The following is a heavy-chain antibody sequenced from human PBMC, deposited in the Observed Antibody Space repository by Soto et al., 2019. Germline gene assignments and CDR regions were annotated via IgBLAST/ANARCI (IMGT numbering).Heavy chain of an antibody. CDR3: ARGPWSIVRGVIGYYGMDV. CDR1: GGSISSYY. V-gene: IGHV4-59*01. CDR2: VYYTGST. Sequence: PAETLSLTCTVSGGSISSYYWSWIRQPPGKGLEWIGYVYYTGSTNYNPSLKSRVTISVDTSKYQFSLKLSSVTAADTAVYYCARGPWSIVRGVIGYYGMDVWGQGTTVTVSS. D-gene: IGHD3-10*01. J-gene: IGHJ6*02.